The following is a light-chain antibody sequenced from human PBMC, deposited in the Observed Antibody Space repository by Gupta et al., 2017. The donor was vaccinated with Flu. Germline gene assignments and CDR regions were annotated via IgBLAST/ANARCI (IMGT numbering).Light chain of an antibody. CDR2: MAS. Sequence: PSTRSASVGYRVTITCRASQSIRNWLAWYQQKPGKAPNLLIYMASSLESGVPSRFSGSGSGTEFTLTISSLQPDDFATYYCQQYDTYLGTFGQGTKLEIK. V-gene: IGKV1-5*03. CDR3: QQYDTYLGT. J-gene: IGKJ2*01. CDR1: QSIRNW.